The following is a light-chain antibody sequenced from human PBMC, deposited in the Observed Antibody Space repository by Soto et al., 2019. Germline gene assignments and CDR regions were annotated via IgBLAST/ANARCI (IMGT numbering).Light chain of an antibody. Sequence: QSVLIQPASVSGSPRQSITISCTGTSRDIGTYDLVSWYQQHPGKVPKLIIYEATKRPSGVSSRFSGSKSGTTASLTISGLQAEDEADYYCCSYAGYTTYVFGSGTKVTV. CDR3: CSYAGYTTYV. J-gene: IGLJ1*01. V-gene: IGLV2-23*01. CDR1: SRDIGTYDL. CDR2: EAT.